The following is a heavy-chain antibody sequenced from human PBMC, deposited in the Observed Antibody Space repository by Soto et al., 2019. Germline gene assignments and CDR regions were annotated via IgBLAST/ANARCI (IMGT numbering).Heavy chain of an antibody. D-gene: IGHD2-21*02. CDR3: VREDCGGDCYSDYYYGMDV. V-gene: IGHV3-48*02. J-gene: IGHJ6*02. Sequence: GGSLRLSCAASGFTFSSYSMNWVRQAPGKGLEWVSYISSSSSTMYYADSVKGRFTISRDNAKNSLYLQMNSLRDEDTAVYYCVREDCGGDCYSDYYYGMDVWGQGTTVTVSS. CDR1: GFTFSSYS. CDR2: ISSSSSTM.